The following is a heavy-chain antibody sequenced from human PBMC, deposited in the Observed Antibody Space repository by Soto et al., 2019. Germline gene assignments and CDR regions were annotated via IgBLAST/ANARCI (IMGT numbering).Heavy chain of an antibody. V-gene: IGHV4-39*01. CDR2: IYYSGST. D-gene: IGHD2-2*01. J-gene: IGHJ4*02. Sequence: QLQLQESGPGLVKPSETLSLTCTVSGGSISSSSYYWGWIRQPPGKGLEWIGSIYYSGSTYYNPSLKSRVTIFVDTSKNQFSLKLSSVTAADTAVYYCARGEGYCSSTSCYAGTGLSYWGQGTLVTVSS. CDR1: GGSISSSSYY. CDR3: ARGEGYCSSTSCYAGTGLSY.